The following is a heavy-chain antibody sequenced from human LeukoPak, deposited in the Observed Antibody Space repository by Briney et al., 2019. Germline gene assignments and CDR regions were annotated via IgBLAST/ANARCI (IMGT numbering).Heavy chain of an antibody. J-gene: IGHJ3*02. Sequence: ASVKVSCKASGGTFSNYAISWVRQMPGKGLEWMGIIYPGDSDTRYSPSFQGQVTISADKSISTAYLQWSSLKASDTAMYYCARQGGSSGWYFAFDIWGQGTMVTVSS. CDR3: ARQGGSSGWYFAFDI. V-gene: IGHV5-51*01. CDR2: IYPGDSDT. CDR1: GGTFSNYA. D-gene: IGHD6-19*01.